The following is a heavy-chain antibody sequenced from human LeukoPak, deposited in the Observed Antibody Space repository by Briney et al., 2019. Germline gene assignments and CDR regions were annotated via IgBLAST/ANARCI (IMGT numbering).Heavy chain of an antibody. CDR1: GFTFSSYE. Sequence: GGSLRLSCAASGFTFSSYEMNWVREAPGKGLEWVSYISSSGSTIYYADSVKGRFTISRDNAKNSLYLQMNSLRAEDTAVYYCARARDAFDIWGQGTMVTVSS. J-gene: IGHJ3*02. CDR2: ISSSGSTI. CDR3: ARARDAFDI. V-gene: IGHV3-48*03.